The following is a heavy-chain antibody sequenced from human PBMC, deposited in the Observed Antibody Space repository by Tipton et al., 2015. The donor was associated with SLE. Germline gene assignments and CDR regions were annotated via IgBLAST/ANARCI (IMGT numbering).Heavy chain of an antibody. Sequence: TLSLTCTVSGGSISSGSYYWSWIRQPAGKGLEWIGRIYTSGSTNYNPPLKSRVPISVDTSKNQFSLKLSSVTAADTAVYYCARGNDILTGYIYWGQGTLVTVSS. CDR1: GGSISSGSYY. CDR3: ARGNDILTGYIY. V-gene: IGHV4-61*02. D-gene: IGHD3-9*01. J-gene: IGHJ4*02. CDR2: IYTSGST.